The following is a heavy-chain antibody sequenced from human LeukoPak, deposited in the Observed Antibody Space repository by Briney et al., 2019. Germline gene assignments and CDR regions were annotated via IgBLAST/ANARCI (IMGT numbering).Heavy chain of an antibody. CDR3: ARGTVGATVYYFDY. CDR2: IYHSGST. J-gene: IGHJ4*02. V-gene: IGHV4-38-2*02. CDR1: DYSISSGYY. D-gene: IGHD1-26*01. Sequence: PSETLSLTCTVSDYSISSGYYWGWIRQPPGKGLEWIGSIYHSGSTYYNPSLKSRVTISVDTSKNQFYLKLSSVTAADTAVYYCARGTVGATVYYFDYWGQGTLVTVSS.